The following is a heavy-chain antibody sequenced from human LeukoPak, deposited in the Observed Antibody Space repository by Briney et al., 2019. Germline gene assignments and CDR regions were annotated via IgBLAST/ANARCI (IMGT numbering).Heavy chain of an antibody. CDR3: ARMDRIVIFGGPFEI. CDR2: ISAHNGDK. D-gene: IGHD3/OR15-3a*01. CDR1: GYTFTSYG. V-gene: IGHV1-18*04. Sequence: ASVKVSCKASGYTFTSYGIGWVRQAPGQGLEWMGWISAHNGDKEYAQKCQDRVTMTTDASTTTAYMELRSLEYDDTAVYFCARMDRIVIFGGPFEIWGQGTMVTVSS. J-gene: IGHJ3*02.